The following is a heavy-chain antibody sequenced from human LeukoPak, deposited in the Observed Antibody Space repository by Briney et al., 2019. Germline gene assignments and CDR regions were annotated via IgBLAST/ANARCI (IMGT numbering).Heavy chain of an antibody. CDR1: GYSISSGYY. CDR2: IYHSGST. Sequence: SETLSLTCTVSGYSISSGYYWGWIRQPPGKGLEWIGSIYHSGSTYYNPSLKSRVTISVDKSKNQFSLKLSSVTAADTAVYYCARDSTETYYYYMDVWGKGTTVTVSS. J-gene: IGHJ6*03. CDR3: ARDSTETYYYYMDV. V-gene: IGHV4-38-2*02.